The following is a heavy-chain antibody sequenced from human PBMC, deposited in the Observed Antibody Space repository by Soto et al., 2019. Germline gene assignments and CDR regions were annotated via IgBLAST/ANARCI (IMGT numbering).Heavy chain of an antibody. CDR1: GFTFNSYS. Sequence: PGGSLRLSCAASGFTFNSYSMSWVRQAPGKGLEWVSAISGSGGSTYYADSVKGRFTMSRDNSKNTLYLQMNSLRADDTAVYYCAKGRAFWAPEHWGQGALVTVSS. V-gene: IGHV3-23*01. D-gene: IGHD3-10*01. CDR3: AKGRAFWAPEH. J-gene: IGHJ1*01. CDR2: ISGSGGST.